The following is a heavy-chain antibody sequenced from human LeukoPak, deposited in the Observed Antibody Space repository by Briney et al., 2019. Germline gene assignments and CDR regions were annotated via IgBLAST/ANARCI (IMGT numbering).Heavy chain of an antibody. CDR2: ISSSSSTI. V-gene: IGHV3-48*04. Sequence: GGSLRLSCAASGFTFSSYSMNWVRQAPGKGLEWVSYISSSSSTIYYADFVKGLFTISRDNGKNALYLQMNSLRAEDTAVYYCAREIAADRGFDSWGQGTLVTVSS. J-gene: IGHJ4*02. CDR3: AREIAADRGFDS. CDR1: GFTFSSYS. D-gene: IGHD6-6*01.